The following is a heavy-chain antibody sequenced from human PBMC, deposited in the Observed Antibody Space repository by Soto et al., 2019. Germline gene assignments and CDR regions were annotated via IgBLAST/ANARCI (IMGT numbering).Heavy chain of an antibody. J-gene: IGHJ6*02. Sequence: QVQLVQSGAEVKKPGSSVKVSCKASGGTFSSYAISWVRQAPGQGLEWMGGIIPIFGTANYAQKFQGRVTITADESTSTAHMELSSLRSEDTAVYYCASHVDTAMVHYYYGMDVWGQGTTVTVSS. CDR3: ASHVDTAMVHYYYGMDV. V-gene: IGHV1-69*12. CDR2: IIPIFGTA. CDR1: GGTFSSYA. D-gene: IGHD5-18*01.